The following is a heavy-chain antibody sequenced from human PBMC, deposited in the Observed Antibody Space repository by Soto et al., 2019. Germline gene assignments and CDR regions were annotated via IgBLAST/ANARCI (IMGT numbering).Heavy chain of an antibody. Sequence: ASVKVSCKTSGYTFTIYGISWVRQAPGQGLEWMGWISPYNANTNYAQNLQDRVIMTTDTSTSTAYMELRSLRSDDTAVYYCARSYSSAWYGPYFDYRGQGTLVTVPS. V-gene: IGHV1-18*01. D-gene: IGHD6-19*01. CDR3: ARSYSSAWYGPYFDY. J-gene: IGHJ4*02. CDR1: GYTFTIYG. CDR2: ISPYNANT.